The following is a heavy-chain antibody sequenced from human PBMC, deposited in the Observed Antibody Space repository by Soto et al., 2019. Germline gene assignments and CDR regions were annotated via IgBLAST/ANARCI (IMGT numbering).Heavy chain of an antibody. D-gene: IGHD2-21*02. J-gene: IGHJ1*01. Sequence: GESLKISCRGSGYSFTDYWIGWVRQMPGKGLEWRGIIYPGDSDTRYSPSFQGQVTISADKSIGTAYLQWSSLKASDTGIYYCARRMSDHAYFQHWGQGTLVTVSS. CDR3: ARRMSDHAYFQH. CDR1: GYSFTDYW. V-gene: IGHV5-51*01. CDR2: IYPGDSDT.